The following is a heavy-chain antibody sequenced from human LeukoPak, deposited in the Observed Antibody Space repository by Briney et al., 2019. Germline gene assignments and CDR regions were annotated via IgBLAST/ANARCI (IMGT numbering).Heavy chain of an antibody. D-gene: IGHD5-18*01. CDR1: GFTFSSYS. CDR2: ISSSSSYI. J-gene: IGHJ4*02. V-gene: IGHV3-21*01. Sequence: GGSLRLSCAASGFTFSSYSMNWVRQAPGKGLEWVSSISSSSSYIYYADSVKGRFTISRDNAKISLYLQMNSLRAEDTAVYYCSAMDTAMVNYWGQGTLVTVSS. CDR3: SAMDTAMVNY.